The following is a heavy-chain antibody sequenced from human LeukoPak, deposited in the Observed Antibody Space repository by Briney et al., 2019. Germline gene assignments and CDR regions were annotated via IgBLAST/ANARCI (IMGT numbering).Heavy chain of an antibody. V-gene: IGHV1-2*02. CDR2: INPNSGGT. CDR3: ARDRVVVPAAFDY. Sequence: ASVKVSCKASGYTFTAYYMLWVRQAPGQGLEWMGWINPNSGGTNYAQKFQGRVTMTRDTSISTAYMELSRLRSDDTAVYYCARDRVVVPAAFDYWGQGTLVTVSS. D-gene: IGHD2-2*01. CDR1: GYTFTAYY. J-gene: IGHJ4*02.